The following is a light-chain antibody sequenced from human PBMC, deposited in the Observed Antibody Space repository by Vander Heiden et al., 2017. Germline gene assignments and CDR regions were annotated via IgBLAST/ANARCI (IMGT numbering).Light chain of an antibody. CDR1: SPNIGINT. V-gene: IGLV1-44*01. CDR2: GNN. Sequence: QSVVTQPPSASGAPGQWVTISCSGSSPNIGINTVKWFQQLPGTAPKLLIYGNNQRPSGVPDRMSGSKSGTSASLAISGLQSEDEAHYYCAAWDDSLDAFVFGAGTKVTVL. CDR3: AAWDDSLDAFV. J-gene: IGLJ1*01.